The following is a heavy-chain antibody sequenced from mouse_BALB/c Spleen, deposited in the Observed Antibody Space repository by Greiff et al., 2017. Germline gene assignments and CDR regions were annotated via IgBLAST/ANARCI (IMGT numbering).Heavy chain of an antibody. D-gene: IGHD1-1*01. J-gene: IGHJ4*01. CDR3: ARRYYGSRDYAMDY. Sequence: DVMLVESGGGLVQPGGSLKLSCAASGFTFSSYTMSWVRQTPEKRLEWVAYISNGGGSTYYPDTVKGRFTISRDNAKNTLYLQMSSLKSEDTAMYYCARRYYGSRDYAMDYWGQGTSVTVSS. CDR1: GFTFSSYT. CDR2: ISNGGGST. V-gene: IGHV5-12-2*01.